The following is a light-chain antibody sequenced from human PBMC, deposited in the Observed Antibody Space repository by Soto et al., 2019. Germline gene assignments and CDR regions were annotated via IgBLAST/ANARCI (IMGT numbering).Light chain of an antibody. CDR2: EVS. V-gene: IGLV2-8*01. CDR1: SSDVGGYNY. Sequence: QSALTQPPSASGSPGQSVTISCTGTSSDVGGYNYVSWYQQHPGKAPKLMIYEVSKRPSGVPDRFSGSKSGNTASLTVSGLQAEDEADYYCSSYEGSINVVVFGGGTKLTVL. CDR3: SSYEGSINVVV. J-gene: IGLJ2*01.